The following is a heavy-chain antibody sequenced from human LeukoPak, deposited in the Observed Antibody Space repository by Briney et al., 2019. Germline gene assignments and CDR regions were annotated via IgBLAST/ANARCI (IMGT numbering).Heavy chain of an antibody. V-gene: IGHV4-34*01. J-gene: IGHJ4*02. CDR1: GGSFSGCY. CDR2: INHSGST. CDR3: ARGGITMVRGAIFPFDY. Sequence: SETLSLTCAVYGGSFSGCYWSWIRQPPGKGLEWIGEINHSGSTNYNPSLKSRVTISVDTSKNQFSLKLSSVTAADTAVYYCARGGITMVRGAIFPFDYWGQGTLVTVSS. D-gene: IGHD3-10*01.